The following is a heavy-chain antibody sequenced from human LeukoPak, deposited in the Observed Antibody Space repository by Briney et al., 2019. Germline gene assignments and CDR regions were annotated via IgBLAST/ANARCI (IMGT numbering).Heavy chain of an antibody. CDR3: ASLIRYFDWLAKDYAFDI. Sequence: ASVKVSCKVSGYTLTELSMHWVRQAPGKGLEWMGGFDPEDGETIYAQKFQGRVSMTEYTSKDTAYMELSSLRSEATAVYYCASLIRYFDWLAKDYAFDIWGQGTMVTVSS. V-gene: IGHV1-24*01. CDR1: GYTLTELS. CDR2: FDPEDGET. D-gene: IGHD3-9*01. J-gene: IGHJ3*02.